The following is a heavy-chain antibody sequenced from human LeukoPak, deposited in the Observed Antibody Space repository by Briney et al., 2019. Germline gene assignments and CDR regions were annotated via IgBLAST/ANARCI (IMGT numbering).Heavy chain of an antibody. J-gene: IGHJ5*02. CDR2: ISGSGGST. D-gene: IGHD6-6*01. CDR1: GFTFSSYA. Sequence: GGSLRLSCAASGFTFSSYAMSWVRQAPGKGLEWVSAISGSGGSTHYADSVKGRFTISRDNSKNTLYLQMNSLRAEDTAVYYCAKIRQLVRDNWFDPWGQGTLVTVSS. CDR3: AKIRQLVRDNWFDP. V-gene: IGHV3-23*01.